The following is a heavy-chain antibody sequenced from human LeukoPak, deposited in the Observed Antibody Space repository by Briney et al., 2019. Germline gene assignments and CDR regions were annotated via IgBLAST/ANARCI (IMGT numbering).Heavy chain of an antibody. D-gene: IGHD4-17*01. CDR2: SYASAGDT. CDR1: GYDFTNHH. CDR3: ATEPPGAYYFDY. Sequence: ASVKVSCTASGYDFTNHHVHWMRQGPGQGLEWMGISYASAGDTRFARKCQGRVTMTRDTSTTTVYLDLTTLRSEDTAVYFCATEPPGAYYFDYWGQGTLVTVSS. J-gene: IGHJ4*02. V-gene: IGHV1-46*01.